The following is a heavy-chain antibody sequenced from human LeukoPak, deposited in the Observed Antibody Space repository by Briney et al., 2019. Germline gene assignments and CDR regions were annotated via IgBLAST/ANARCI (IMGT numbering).Heavy chain of an antibody. CDR3: AREEMPGKFDY. Sequence: SETLSLTCTVSGGSISTSSYYWGWVRQPPGKGLEWIGNIFYSGSTYYSPSLKSRVAISLDKSSNQFSLRLTSVTAADTAMYFCAREEMPGKFDYWGQGILVTVSS. J-gene: IGHJ4*02. V-gene: IGHV4-39*07. CDR2: IFYSGST. CDR1: GGSISTSSYY. D-gene: IGHD1-26*01.